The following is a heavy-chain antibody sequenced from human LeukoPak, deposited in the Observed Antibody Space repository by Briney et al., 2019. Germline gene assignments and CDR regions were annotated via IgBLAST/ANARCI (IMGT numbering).Heavy chain of an antibody. V-gene: IGHV4-39*01. CDR3: ARSSIGTIFAETFDY. CDR1: GGSISSSSYY. D-gene: IGHD3-3*01. J-gene: IGHJ4*02. Sequence: SETLSLTCTVSGGSISSSSYYWGWIRQPPGKGLEWIGSIYYSGSTYYNPSLKSRVTISVDTSKNQFSLKLSSVTAADTAVYYCARSSIGTIFAETFDYWGQGTLVTVSS. CDR2: IYYSGST.